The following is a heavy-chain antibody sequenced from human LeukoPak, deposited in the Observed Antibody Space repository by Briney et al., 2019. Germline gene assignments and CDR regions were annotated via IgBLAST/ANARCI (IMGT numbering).Heavy chain of an antibody. V-gene: IGHV3-74*01. Sequence: DPGGSLRLSCAASGFSFSSYWMHWVRQAPGKGLVWVSRISSDGSIINYADSVKGRFTISRDNAKNTLYLQMNSLRVEDTAVYYCARPAVAGLRAGGYDYWGQGTLVTVSS. CDR2: ISSDGSII. CDR1: GFSFSSYW. CDR3: ARPAVAGLRAGGYDY. D-gene: IGHD6-19*01. J-gene: IGHJ4*02.